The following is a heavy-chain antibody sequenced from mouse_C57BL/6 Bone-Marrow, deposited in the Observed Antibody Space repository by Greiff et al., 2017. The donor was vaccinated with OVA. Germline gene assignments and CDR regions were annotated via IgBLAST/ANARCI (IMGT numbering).Heavy chain of an antibody. V-gene: IGHV1-62-2*01. CDR2: FYPGSGSI. J-gene: IGHJ1*03. CDR1: GYPFTEYT. CDR3: ARNEANWGYWYFDV. Sequence: QVQLKESGAELVKPGASVKLSCKASGYPFTEYTIHWVKQRSGQGLEWIGWFYPGSGSIKHNEKFKDKATLPADKTSRTVYIELSSLTYEDAAVYFCARNEANWGYWYFDVWGTGTTVTVAS. D-gene: IGHD4-1*01.